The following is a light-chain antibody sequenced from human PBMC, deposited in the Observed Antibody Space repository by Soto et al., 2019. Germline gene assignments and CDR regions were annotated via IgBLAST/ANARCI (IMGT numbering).Light chain of an antibody. CDR2: DAS. CDR3: QQYAYSPLN. V-gene: IGKV3-20*01. J-gene: IGKJ4*01. Sequence: EIVLTQSPGTLSLSPGERATLSCRASRSVGNNYLAWYQQRPGQAPNLLIYDASSRAAGTPDRFSGSGSGTDFTLTITRLEPEDSAMYYCQQYAYSPLNFGGGTKAELK. CDR1: RSVGNNY.